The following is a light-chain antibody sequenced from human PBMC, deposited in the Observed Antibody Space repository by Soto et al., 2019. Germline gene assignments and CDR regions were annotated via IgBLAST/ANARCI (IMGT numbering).Light chain of an antibody. V-gene: IGLV2-11*01. CDR2: DVN. CDR3: CSYAGSFTYV. Sequence: QSVLTQPRSVSGSPGQSVTISCTGTSSDVGAYDYVSWFQQHPGKAPKLIIYDVNQRPSGVPDRFSGSKSGNTASLTISGLQTDDEADYYCCSYAGSFTYVFGAGTKGTVL. J-gene: IGLJ1*01. CDR1: SSDVGAYDY.